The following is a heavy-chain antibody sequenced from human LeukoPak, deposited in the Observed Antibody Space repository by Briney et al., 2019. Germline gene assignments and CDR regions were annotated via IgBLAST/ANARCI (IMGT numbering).Heavy chain of an antibody. Sequence: SETLSLTCTVSGGSISSSSYYWGWIRQPPGKGLEWIGSIYYSGSTYYNPSLKSRVTLSVDTSKNQFSLKLSSVTAADTAVYYCAIQLGWFDPWGQGTLVTVSS. CDR3: AIQLGWFDP. CDR1: GGSISSSSYY. D-gene: IGHD6-6*01. CDR2: IYYSGST. J-gene: IGHJ5*02. V-gene: IGHV4-39*01.